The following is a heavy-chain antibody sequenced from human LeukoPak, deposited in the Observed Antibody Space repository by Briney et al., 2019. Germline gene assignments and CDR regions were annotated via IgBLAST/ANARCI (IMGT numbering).Heavy chain of an antibody. V-gene: IGHV4-59*12. CDR1: GGSISSYY. CDR3: ARIVGGDIDY. CDR2: IYYSGST. Sequence: SETLSLTCTVSGGSISSYYWSWIRQPPGKGLEWIGYIYYSGSTNYNPSLKSRVTISVDTSKNQFSLKLSSVTPEDTAVYYCARIVGGDIDYWGQGTLVTVSS. J-gene: IGHJ4*02. D-gene: IGHD5-12*01.